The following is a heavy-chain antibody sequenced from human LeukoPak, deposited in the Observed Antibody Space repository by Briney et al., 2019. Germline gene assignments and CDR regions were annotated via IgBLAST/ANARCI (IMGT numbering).Heavy chain of an antibody. CDR2: ISYDGSNK. Sequence: GGSLRLSCAASGFTFSSYAMHWVRQAPGKGLEWVAVISYDGSNKYYADSVKGRFTISRDNSKNTLYLQMNSLRAEDTAVYYCARGAVLLWFGELDYWGQGTLVTVSS. J-gene: IGHJ4*02. CDR3: ARGAVLLWFGELDY. V-gene: IGHV3-30*04. CDR1: GFTFSSYA. D-gene: IGHD3-10*01.